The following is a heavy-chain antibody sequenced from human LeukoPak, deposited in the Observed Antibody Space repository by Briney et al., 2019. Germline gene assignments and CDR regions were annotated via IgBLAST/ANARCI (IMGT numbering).Heavy chain of an antibody. CDR1: GFTFGSYW. Sequence: PGGSLRLSCAASGFTFGSYWMNWARQAPGKGLEWVASINHNGNVNYYVDSVKGRFTISRDNAKNSLYLQMSNLRAEGTAVYFCARGGGLDVWGQGATVTVSS. CDR3: ARGGGLDV. CDR2: INHNGNVN. V-gene: IGHV3-7*03. D-gene: IGHD3-16*01. J-gene: IGHJ6*02.